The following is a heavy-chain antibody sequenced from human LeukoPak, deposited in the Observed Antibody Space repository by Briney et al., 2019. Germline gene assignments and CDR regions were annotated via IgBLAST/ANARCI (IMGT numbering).Heavy chain of an antibody. D-gene: IGHD6-13*01. Sequence: GESLKISCNGSGYSFTSYWIGWVRQMPGKGLEWMGIINPGDSDTKYSPSFQGQVTISADKSINTAYLQWNSLKASDTAMYYCARREGSSWFKIDYWGQGTLVTVSS. J-gene: IGHJ4*02. V-gene: IGHV5-51*01. CDR1: GYSFTSYW. CDR3: ARREGSSWFKIDY. CDR2: INPGDSDT.